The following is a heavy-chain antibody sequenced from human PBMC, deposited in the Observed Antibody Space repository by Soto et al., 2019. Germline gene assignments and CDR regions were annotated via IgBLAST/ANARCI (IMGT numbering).Heavy chain of an antibody. D-gene: IGHD5-18*01. J-gene: IGHJ6*02. CDR3: AKMTSDSYGRNYGMDV. CDR2: LSDSGVSP. Sequence: PWWSLRLSCSGSAFPFSSYAISWCRQAPEKGLEWVSALSDSGVSPYYADSVKGRFTISRDNSKNTLYLQMDSLRVEDTALYYCAKMTSDSYGRNYGMDVWGQGTTVTVSS. CDR1: AFPFSSYA. V-gene: IGHV3-23*01.